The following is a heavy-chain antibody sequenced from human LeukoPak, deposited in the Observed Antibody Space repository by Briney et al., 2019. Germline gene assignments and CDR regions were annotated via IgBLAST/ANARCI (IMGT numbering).Heavy chain of an antibody. V-gene: IGHV3-48*04. CDR2: ISSRSSTI. J-gene: IGHJ5*02. Sequence: SGGSLRLSCAASGFIFSSYSMNWVRQAPGKGPEWVSYISSRSSTIYYADSVKGRFTISRDNAKNSLYLQMNSLRAEDTALYYCARDTITAGGWFDPWGQGTLVTVSS. D-gene: IGHD6-13*01. CDR3: ARDTITAGGWFDP. CDR1: GFIFSSYS.